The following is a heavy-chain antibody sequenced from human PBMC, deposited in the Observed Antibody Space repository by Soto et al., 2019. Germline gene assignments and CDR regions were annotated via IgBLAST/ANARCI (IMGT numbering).Heavy chain of an antibody. CDR3: ARAQGPDSNYVLDY. CDR1: GFTFSSYD. J-gene: IGHJ4*02. V-gene: IGHV3-13*01. D-gene: IGHD4-4*01. CDR2: IGTAGDT. Sequence: GGSLRLSCAASGFTFSSYDMHWVRQATGKGLEWVSAIGTAGDTYYPGSVKGRFTISRENAKNSLYLQMNSLRAEDTAVYYCARAQGPDSNYVLDYWGQGTLVTVSS.